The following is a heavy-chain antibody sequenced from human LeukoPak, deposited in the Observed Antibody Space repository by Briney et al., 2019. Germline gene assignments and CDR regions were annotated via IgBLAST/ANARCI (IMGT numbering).Heavy chain of an antibody. J-gene: IGHJ3*02. D-gene: IGHD3-10*01. CDR3: ASRSNYGSGEGAFSAAFDI. CDR2: IYTSGST. V-gene: IGHV4-61*02. Sequence: SETLSLTCTVSGGSISSGSYYWSWIRQPAGKGREWIGRIYTSGSTNYNPSLKSRVTISVDTSKNQFSLKLSSVTAADTAVYYCASRSNYGSGEGAFSAAFDIWGQGTMVTVSS. CDR1: GGSISSGSYY.